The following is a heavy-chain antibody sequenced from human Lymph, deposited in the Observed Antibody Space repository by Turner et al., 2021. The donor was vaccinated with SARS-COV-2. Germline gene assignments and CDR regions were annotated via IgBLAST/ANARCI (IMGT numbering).Heavy chain of an antibody. V-gene: IGHV1-2*02. Sequence: QVQLVRSGAAVKKPGASVKVYCTASGYTFTGYYMHWVRQASGQGRGWMGWINPDSGGTNYAQRFQGRVTMTRDTSISTAYMELSRLRSDDTAVYYCARDVERYNDFWSGYSGGYGLDVWGQGTTVTVSS. CDR3: ARDVERYNDFWSGYSGGYGLDV. J-gene: IGHJ6*02. CDR2: INPDSGGT. D-gene: IGHD3-3*01. CDR1: GYTFTGYY.